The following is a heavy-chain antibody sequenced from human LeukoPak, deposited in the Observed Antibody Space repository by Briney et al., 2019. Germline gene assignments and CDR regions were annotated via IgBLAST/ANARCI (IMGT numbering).Heavy chain of an antibody. CDR2: INPSGGST. V-gene: IGHV1-46*01. J-gene: IGHJ6*02. D-gene: IGHD3-3*01. CDR1: GYTFTNYY. CDR3: ARAGGVTIFAVVTAPYYQYYGLDV. Sequence: ASVKVSCKASGYTFTNYYIHWVRQAPGQGLEWMGIINPSGGSTSYAQTFQGRVTMTRDTSTNTVYMELSSLRSEDTAVYYCARAGGVTIFAVVTAPYYQYYGLDVWGQGTTVTVSS.